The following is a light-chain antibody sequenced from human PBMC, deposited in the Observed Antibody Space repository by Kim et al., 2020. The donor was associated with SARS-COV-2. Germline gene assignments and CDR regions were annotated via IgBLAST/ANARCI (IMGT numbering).Light chain of an antibody. CDR1: QSVSNNY. J-gene: IGKJ1*01. V-gene: IGKV3-20*01. Sequence: CAGERATLSCRASQSVSNNYVAWYQQKPGQAPRLVIYGASSRATDMPDRFSASGSGTDFTLTISRLEPEDFAVYYCHQYGSSPRTFGQGTKVDIK. CDR2: GAS. CDR3: HQYGSSPRT.